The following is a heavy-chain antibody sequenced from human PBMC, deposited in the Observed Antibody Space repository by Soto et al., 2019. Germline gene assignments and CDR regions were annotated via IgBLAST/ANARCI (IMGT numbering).Heavy chain of an antibody. CDR3: ARHRPDLAGAGRFDP. Sequence: PSETLSLTCTVSGGSISSSSYYWGWIRQPPGKGLEWIGSIYYSGSTYYNPSLKSRVTISVDTSKNQFSLKLSSVTAADTAVYYCARHRPDLAGAGRFDPWGQGTLVTVSS. V-gene: IGHV4-39*01. CDR2: IYYSGST. CDR1: GGSISSSSYY. J-gene: IGHJ5*02. D-gene: IGHD6-19*01.